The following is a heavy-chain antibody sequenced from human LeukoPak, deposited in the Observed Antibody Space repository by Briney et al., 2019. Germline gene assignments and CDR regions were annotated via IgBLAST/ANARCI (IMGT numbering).Heavy chain of an antibody. CDR3: ARGIPHSSGFPRGAFDV. CDR2: INPNSGGT. J-gene: IGHJ3*01. CDR1: GYTFTGYY. Sequence: GASVKVSCKTSGYTFTGYYMHWVRQAPGQGLEWMGWINPNSGGTNYVQKFRGRVTLTRDTSLSTAYMELTSLTSDDTAVYSCARGIPHSSGFPRGAFDVWGQGTMVTVSS. V-gene: IGHV1-2*02. D-gene: IGHD3-22*01.